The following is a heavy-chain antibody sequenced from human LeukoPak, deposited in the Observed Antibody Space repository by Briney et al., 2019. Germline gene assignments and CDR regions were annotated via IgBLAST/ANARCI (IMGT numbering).Heavy chain of an antibody. Sequence: GGSLRLSCAASGSTFSSYAMHWVRQAPGKGLEWVAVISYDGSNKYYADSVKGRFTISRDNSKNTLYLQMNSPRAEDTAVYYCARDCCPDFWSGYFDYWGQGTLVTVSS. CDR2: ISYDGSNK. CDR3: ARDCCPDFWSGYFDY. V-gene: IGHV3-30-3*01. J-gene: IGHJ4*02. CDR1: GSTFSSYA. D-gene: IGHD3-3*01.